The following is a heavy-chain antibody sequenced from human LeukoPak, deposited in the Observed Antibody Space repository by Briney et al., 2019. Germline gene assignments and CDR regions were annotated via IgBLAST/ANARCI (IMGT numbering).Heavy chain of an antibody. CDR2: IKQDGSEK. D-gene: IGHD4-23*01. CDR3: ARDFGRWFIDY. J-gene: IGHJ4*02. CDR1: GFTFSSYW. Sequence: GGSLRLSCAASGFTFSSYWMSWVRQAPGKGLEWVANIKQDGSEKYYVDSVKGRFAISRDNAKNSLYLQMNSLRAEDTAVYYCARDFGRWFIDYWGQGTLVTVSS. V-gene: IGHV3-7*01.